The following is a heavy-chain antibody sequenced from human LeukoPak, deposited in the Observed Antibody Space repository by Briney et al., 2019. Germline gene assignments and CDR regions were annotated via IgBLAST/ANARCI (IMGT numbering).Heavy chain of an antibody. D-gene: IGHD6-13*01. CDR3: AVGYSSSWHQSRHKAPFDY. Sequence: ASVKVSCKASGYTFTGYYMHWVRQAPGQGLEWMGWINPNSGGTNYAQKFQGRVTMTRDTSISTAYMELSRLRSDDTAVYYCAVGYSSSWHQSRHKAPFDYWGQGTLVTVSS. V-gene: IGHV1-2*02. CDR2: INPNSGGT. CDR1: GYTFTGYY. J-gene: IGHJ4*02.